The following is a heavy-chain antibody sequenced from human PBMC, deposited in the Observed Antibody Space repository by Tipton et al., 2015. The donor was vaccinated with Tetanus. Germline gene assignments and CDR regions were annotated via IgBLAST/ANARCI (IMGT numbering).Heavy chain of an antibody. Sequence: QLVQSGAEVKRPGSSMRVSCKASGGSFHSLSINWVRQAPGQGLEWMGWISPYNGKTNYAQKLQGKVTMTTDTSTTTAYMELNRLRSEDTAVYYCVSGSSIRHGLDVWGHGTTVAVSS. V-gene: IGHV1-18*04. CDR2: ISPYNGKT. CDR3: VSGSSIRHGLDV. D-gene: IGHD2-2*01. CDR1: GGSFHSLS. J-gene: IGHJ6*02.